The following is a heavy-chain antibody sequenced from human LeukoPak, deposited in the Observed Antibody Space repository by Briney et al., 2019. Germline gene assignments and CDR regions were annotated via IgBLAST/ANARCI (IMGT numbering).Heavy chain of an antibody. J-gene: IGHJ4*02. CDR3: ARWRVPGYFDY. D-gene: IGHD3-10*01. CDR1: GFTVSNNY. V-gene: IGHV3-66*02. CDR2: IYTDGTT. Sequence: VGSLRLSCAASGFTVSNNYMSWVRQAPGKGLEWVSVIYTDGTTYYADSVKGRFTISRDNSKNTLYLQMNSLRAEDTAVYYCARWRVPGYFDYWGQGALVTVFS.